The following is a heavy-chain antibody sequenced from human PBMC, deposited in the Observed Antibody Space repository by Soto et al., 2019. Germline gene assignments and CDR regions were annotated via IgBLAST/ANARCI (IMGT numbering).Heavy chain of an antibody. Sequence: ASAKVSCKASGYSFTSYNVNWVRQATGQGLEWLGWMNPNSGNAGYAQNFQGRVTLTRNPSIGTAYMEMTSLRSDDTAVYYCARASSGYGFDAFDIWGQGTMVTV. CDR2: MNPNSGNA. D-gene: IGHD5-12*01. J-gene: IGHJ3*02. CDR1: GYSFTSYN. V-gene: IGHV1-8*01. CDR3: ARASSGYGFDAFDI.